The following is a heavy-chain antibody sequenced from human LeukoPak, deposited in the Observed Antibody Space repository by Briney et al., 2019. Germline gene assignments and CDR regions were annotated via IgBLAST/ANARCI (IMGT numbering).Heavy chain of an antibody. Sequence: GGSLRLSCAASGFTFSSYTMSWVRQPLGKGLEWIGEVYHSGSTYYADSVKGRFTISRDNSKNTLYLQMNSLRAEDTAVYYCAKDRLGIAVAGTVYWGQGTLVTVSS. V-gene: IGHV3-23*01. CDR2: VYHSGST. D-gene: IGHD6-19*01. CDR3: AKDRLGIAVAGTVY. J-gene: IGHJ4*02. CDR1: GFTFSSYT.